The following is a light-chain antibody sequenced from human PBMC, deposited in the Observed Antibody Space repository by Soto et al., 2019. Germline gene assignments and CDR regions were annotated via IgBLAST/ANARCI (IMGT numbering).Light chain of an antibody. V-gene: IGLV1-51*02. CDR2: ENN. J-gene: IGLJ3*02. Sequence: QSVLTQPPSVSAAPGQKVTISCSGSSSNIGNSFVSWYLQRPGTAPKLLIHENNKRPSGIPDRFSGTKSGTSATLGITGLQTGDEADYYCAAWDSSLSAGVFGGGTQLTV. CDR3: AAWDSSLSAGV. CDR1: SSNIGNSF.